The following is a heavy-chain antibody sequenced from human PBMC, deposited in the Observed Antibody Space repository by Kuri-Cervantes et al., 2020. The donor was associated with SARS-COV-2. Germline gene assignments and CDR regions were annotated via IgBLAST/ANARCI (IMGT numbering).Heavy chain of an antibody. D-gene: IGHD3-22*01. CDR3: AKMGDSSGYYIYYYGMDV. CDR1: GFTFSSYA. Sequence: GESLKISCAASGFTFSSYAMSWVRQAPGKGLEWVSAISGSGGSTYYADSVKDRFTISRDNSKNTLYLQMNSLRAEDTAVYYCAKMGDSSGYYIYYYGMDVWGQGTTVTVSS. CDR2: ISGSGGST. V-gene: IGHV3-23*01. J-gene: IGHJ6*02.